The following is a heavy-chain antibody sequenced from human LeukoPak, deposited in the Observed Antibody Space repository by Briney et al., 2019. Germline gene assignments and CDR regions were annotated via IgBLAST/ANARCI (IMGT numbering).Heavy chain of an antibody. CDR3: AKSGSSSWLGSFDY. V-gene: IGHV3-23*01. Sequence: GGSLRLSCAASGFTFSSYAMSWVRQAPGKGLEWVSAISGSGGSTYYADSVKGRFTISRDNSKNTLYLQMDSLRAEDTAVYYCAKSGSSSWLGSFDYWGQGTLVTVSS. J-gene: IGHJ4*02. CDR2: ISGSGGST. D-gene: IGHD6-13*01. CDR1: GFTFSSYA.